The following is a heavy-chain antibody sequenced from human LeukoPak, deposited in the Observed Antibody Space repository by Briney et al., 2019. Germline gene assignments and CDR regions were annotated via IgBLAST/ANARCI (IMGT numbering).Heavy chain of an antibody. CDR1: GFTFSGYY. Sequence: GGSLILSCAASGFTFSGYYMSWVRQAPGKGLEWVSCIGSSSTYTNYADSVKGRFTISRDNAKNSLYLQMDGLRAEDTAVYYCARDRGAVAATWFDYWGQGTLVTVSS. D-gene: IGHD6-19*01. J-gene: IGHJ4*02. CDR3: ARDRGAVAATWFDY. V-gene: IGHV3-11*05. CDR2: IGSSSTYT.